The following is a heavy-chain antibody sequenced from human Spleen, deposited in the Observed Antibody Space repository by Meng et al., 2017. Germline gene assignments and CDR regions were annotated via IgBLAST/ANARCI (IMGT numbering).Heavy chain of an antibody. CDR1: GFSLSTSGVG. J-gene: IGHJ4*02. Sequence: SGPTLVKPTQTLTLTCTFSGFSLSTSGVGVGWIRQPPGKALEWLALIYWNDDKRYSPSLKSRLTITKETSKNQVVLTMTNLDPVDTATHYCAHSERWWYFDYWGQGTLVTVSS. CDR2: IYWNDDK. CDR3: AHSERWWYFDY. D-gene: IGHD2-15*01. V-gene: IGHV2-5*01.